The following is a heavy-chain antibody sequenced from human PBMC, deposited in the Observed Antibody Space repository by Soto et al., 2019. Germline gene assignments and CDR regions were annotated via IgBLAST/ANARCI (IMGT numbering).Heavy chain of an antibody. Sequence: QVQLQQWGAGLLKPSETVSLTCAVYGGSFSGYYWSWIRQPPGKGMEWIGEINHSASTNYNPSLKSRVTTSVDTSKNQFSLKLSSVTAADTAVYYCARAKAYYDNVRGSFRFSAWFDPWGQGTLVTVSS. J-gene: IGHJ5*02. V-gene: IGHV4-34*01. CDR3: ARAKAYYDNVRGSFRFSAWFDP. D-gene: IGHD3-16*02. CDR1: GGSFSGYY. CDR2: INHSAST.